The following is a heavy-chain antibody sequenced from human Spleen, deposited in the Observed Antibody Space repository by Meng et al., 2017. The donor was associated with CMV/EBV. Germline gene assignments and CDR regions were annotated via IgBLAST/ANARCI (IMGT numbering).Heavy chain of an antibody. J-gene: IGHJ3*02. CDR3: SRKMTITDAFDI. CDR2: MYYSGNT. Sequence: SETLSLTCTVSGASISSANYYWGWIRQPPGKGLEWIGSMYYSGNTNYNPSLKSRVTISIDTSKNQFSLRLTSVTAADTAVYYCSRKMTITDAFDIWGQGKMVTVSS. D-gene: IGHD4/OR15-4a*01. CDR1: GASISSANYY. V-gene: IGHV4-39*07.